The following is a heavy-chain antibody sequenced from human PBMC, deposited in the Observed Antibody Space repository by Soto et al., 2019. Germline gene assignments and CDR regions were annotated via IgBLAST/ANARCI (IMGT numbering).Heavy chain of an antibody. CDR3: ASPPPPITGSYSPYYYGMDV. V-gene: IGHV1-69*13. CDR2: CIPIFGTA. CDR1: RGTVSSYA. D-gene: IGHD3-10*01. J-gene: IGHJ6*02. Sequence: LVMVFCKAYRGTVSSYAISWVPQAPGQGLEWIGGCIPIFGTANYAQKFQGRVTITGDESTSTAYMELSSLRSEDTAVYYCASPPPPITGSYSPYYYGMDVWGQGTTVTVSS.